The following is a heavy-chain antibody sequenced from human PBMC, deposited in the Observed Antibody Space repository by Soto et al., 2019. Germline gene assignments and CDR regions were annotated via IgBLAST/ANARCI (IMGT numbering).Heavy chain of an antibody. D-gene: IGHD1-1*01. Sequence: EVHLLESGGDLVQPGGSLRLSCTASGLTFSTYAMSWVRQAPGKGLEWVSAIGGSGTGGRTYYADSVKGRFTISRDNSXXXVYLQMNSLRADDTAVYYCANSPGGLDVYNSYYYGMDVWGQGTTVTVSS. CDR2: IGGSGTGGRT. CDR3: ANSPGGLDVYNSYYYGMDV. CDR1: GLTFSTYA. V-gene: IGHV3-23*01. J-gene: IGHJ6*02.